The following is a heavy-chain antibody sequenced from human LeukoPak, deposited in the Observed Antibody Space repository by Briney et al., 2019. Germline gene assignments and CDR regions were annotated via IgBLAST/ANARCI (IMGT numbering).Heavy chain of an antibody. D-gene: IGHD5-12*01. CDR1: GFTSSGSA. J-gene: IGHJ4*02. CDR2: IRSKANSYAT. V-gene: IGHV3-73*01. CDR3: TRQIGDYSGYDDFDY. Sequence: GGSLKLSCAASGFTSSGSAMHWVRQASGKGLEWVGRIRSKANSYATAYAASVKGRFTISRDDSKNTAYLQMNSLKTEDTAVYYCTRQIGDYSGYDDFDYWGQGTLVTVSS.